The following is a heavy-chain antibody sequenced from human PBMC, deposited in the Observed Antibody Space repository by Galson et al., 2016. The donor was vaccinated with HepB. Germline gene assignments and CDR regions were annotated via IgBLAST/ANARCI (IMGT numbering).Heavy chain of an antibody. D-gene: IGHD2-2*01. V-gene: IGHV4-39*01. CDR2: LYYSGST. CDR3: ARYCSSTSCSRYGDILTGYDGPF. J-gene: IGHJ4*02. Sequence: RQPPGKGLEWIGCLYYSGSTYYNSSLKSRVTISVDTSKNQFPLNLSAVTAADTAVYYCARYCSSTSCSRYGDILTGYDGPFWGQGALVTVSS.